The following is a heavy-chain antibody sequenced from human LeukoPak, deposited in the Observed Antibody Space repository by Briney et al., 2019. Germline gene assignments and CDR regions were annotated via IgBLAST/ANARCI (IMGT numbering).Heavy chain of an antibody. CDR2: IIPIFGTA. CDR3: ATPGGGYDSSGYYSPWSMDV. J-gene: IGHJ6*02. Sequence: ASVKVSCKASGGTFSSYAISWVRQAPGQGLEWMGGIIPIFGTANYAQKFQGRVTITRDTSASTAYMELSSLRSEDTAVYYCATPGGGYDSSGYYSPWSMDVWGQGTTVTVSS. V-gene: IGHV1-69*05. CDR1: GGTFSSYA. D-gene: IGHD3-22*01.